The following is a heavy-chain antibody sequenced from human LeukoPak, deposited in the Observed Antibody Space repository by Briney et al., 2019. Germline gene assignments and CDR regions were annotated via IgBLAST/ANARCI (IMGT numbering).Heavy chain of an antibody. CDR2: ISGSGGTK. CDR1: GFTFSSYA. J-gene: IGHJ4*02. D-gene: IGHD5-24*01. Sequence: GGSLRLSCAASGFTFSSYALSWVRQAPGKGLECVSAISGSGGTKFYADSVKGRFTISRDNSKNTLYLQVSSLRAADTAVYYCAKVQEMNTILPPFHYWGQGTLVAVSS. V-gene: IGHV3-23*01. CDR3: AKVQEMNTILPPFHY.